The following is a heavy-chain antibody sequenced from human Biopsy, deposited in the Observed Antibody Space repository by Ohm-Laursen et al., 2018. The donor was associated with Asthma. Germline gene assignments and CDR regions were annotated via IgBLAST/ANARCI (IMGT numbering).Heavy chain of an antibody. CDR3: ARAVDYSYYYGIDV. Sequence: GASVKVSCKTSGYTFNSAGITWVRQAPGQGLEWMGWISVYNGNTKVAQKLQDRVTMITDTSTSPAYMELRSLRSDDTAVYFCARAVDYSYYYGIDVWGQGTTVTVS. D-gene: IGHD4-23*01. CDR1: GYTFNSAG. CDR2: ISVYNGNT. V-gene: IGHV1-18*01. J-gene: IGHJ6*02.